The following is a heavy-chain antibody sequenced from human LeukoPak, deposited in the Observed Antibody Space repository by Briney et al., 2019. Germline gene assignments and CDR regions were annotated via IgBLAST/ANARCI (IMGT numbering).Heavy chain of an antibody. CDR2: INSDGSST. D-gene: IGHD4-17*01. CDR3: ARHLGTTFDY. V-gene: IGHV3-74*01. J-gene: IGHJ4*02. Sequence: LAGGSLRLSCAASGFTFSSYWMNWVRQAPGKGLVWVSHINSDGSSTSYADSVKGRFTISRDNAQNSLYLQMNSLRAEDTAVYYCARHLGTTFDYWRQGTPVTVSS. CDR1: GFTFSSYW.